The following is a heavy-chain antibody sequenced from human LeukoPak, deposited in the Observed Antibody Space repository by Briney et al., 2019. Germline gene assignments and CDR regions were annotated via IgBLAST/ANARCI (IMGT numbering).Heavy chain of an antibody. CDR2: IYTSGST. CDR3: ARGGRRSLLLGAFDI. D-gene: IGHD3-22*01. Sequence: PSETLSLTCTVSGGSISSYYWSWIRQPAGKGLEWIGRIYTSGSTNYNPSLKSRVTMSVDTSKNQFSLKLSSVTAADTAVYYCARGGRRSLLLGAFDIWGQGTMVTVSS. CDR1: GGSISSYY. J-gene: IGHJ3*02. V-gene: IGHV4-4*07.